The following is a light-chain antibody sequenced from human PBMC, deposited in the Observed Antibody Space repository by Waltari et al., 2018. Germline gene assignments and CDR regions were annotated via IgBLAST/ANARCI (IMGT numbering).Light chain of an antibody. J-gene: IGLJ2*01. CDR3: CSYAGSTTYVL. Sequence: QSALPQPASVSGSPGQSITIPCTGTGRDVGSFTLVSCSQLLPGKAPKLFISEVKKRPSGVSNRFFGSKSGITASLTISGLQAGDEADYYCCSYAGSTTYVLFGGGTKLTVL. CDR2: EVK. CDR1: GRDVGSFTL. V-gene: IGLV2-23*02.